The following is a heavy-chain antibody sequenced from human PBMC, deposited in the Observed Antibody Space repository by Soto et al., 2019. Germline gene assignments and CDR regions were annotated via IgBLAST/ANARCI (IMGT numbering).Heavy chain of an antibody. CDR3: ARVTIFEYWFDP. CDR2: IYHSGSA. J-gene: IGHJ5*02. D-gene: IGHD3-3*01. V-gene: IGHV4-38-2*01. CDR1: SYSISGGSY. Sequence: SETLSLTCAVSSYSISGGSYWAWIRQPPGKGLEWIGNIYHSGSAHYNPSLKSRVTMSVDTSKNNFSLRLTSVTAADTAVYYCARVTIFEYWFDPWGQGILVTVS.